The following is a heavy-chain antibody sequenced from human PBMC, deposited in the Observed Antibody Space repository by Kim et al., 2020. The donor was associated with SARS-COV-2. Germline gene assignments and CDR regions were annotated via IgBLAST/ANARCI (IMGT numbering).Heavy chain of an antibody. CDR2: ISSSSSTI. Sequence: GGSLRLSCAASGFTFSSYSMNWVRQAPGKGLEWVSYISSSSSTIYYADSVKGRFTISRDNAKNSLYLQMNSLRDEDTAVYYCARGLPLWYYDSSGYSPFDYWGQGTLVTVSS. J-gene: IGHJ4*02. CDR3: ARGLPLWYYDSSGYSPFDY. V-gene: IGHV3-48*02. D-gene: IGHD3-22*01. CDR1: GFTFSSYS.